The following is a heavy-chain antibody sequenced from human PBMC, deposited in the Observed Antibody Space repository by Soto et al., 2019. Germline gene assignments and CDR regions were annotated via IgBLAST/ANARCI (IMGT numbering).Heavy chain of an antibody. D-gene: IGHD5-12*01. J-gene: IGHJ6*02. CDR3: TRVVGTRDYYYYGMDV. CDR1: GFTFGDYA. CDR2: IRSKAYGGTT. Sequence: GGSLRLSCTACGFTFGDYAMSWVRQAPGKGLEWVGFIRSKAYGGTTEYAASVKGRFTISRDDSKSIAYLQMNSLKTEDTAVYYCTRVVGTRDYYYYGMDVWGQGTTVTVSS. V-gene: IGHV3-49*04.